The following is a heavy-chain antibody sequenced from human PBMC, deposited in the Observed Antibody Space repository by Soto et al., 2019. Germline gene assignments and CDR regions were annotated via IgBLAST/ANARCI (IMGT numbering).Heavy chain of an antibody. CDR1: GGSISSGGYS. CDR2: IYHSGST. V-gene: IGHV4-30-2*01. J-gene: IGHJ6*02. CDR3: ARDSTLYDFWSGSGGMDV. D-gene: IGHD3-3*01. Sequence: SETLSLTCAVSGGSISSGGYSWSWIRQPPGKGLEWIGYIYHSGSTYYNPSLKSRVTISVDRSKNQFSLKLSSVTAADTAVYYCARDSTLYDFWSGSGGMDVWGQGTTVTVSS.